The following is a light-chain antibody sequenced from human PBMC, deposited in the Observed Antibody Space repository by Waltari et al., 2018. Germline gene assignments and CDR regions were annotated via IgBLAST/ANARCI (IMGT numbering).Light chain of an antibody. V-gene: IGKV4-1*01. CDR2: WSS. J-gene: IGKJ1*01. CDR3: QQHYGAPLT. Sequence: DIVMTQSPDSLAVSLGERAIINCKSSQSVLSNSDNKNYLSWHQQRPGQPPKLLISWSSSRESGVPDRFSGSGSGTDFTLTISSLQAEDVAVYFCQQHYGAPLTFGQGTKVEIK. CDR1: QSVLSNSDNKNY.